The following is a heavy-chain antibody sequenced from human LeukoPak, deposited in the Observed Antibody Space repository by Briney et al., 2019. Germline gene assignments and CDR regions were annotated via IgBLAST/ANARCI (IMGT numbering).Heavy chain of an antibody. CDR2: ISGSGGST. J-gene: IGHJ5*02. V-gene: IGHV3-23*01. Sequence: GGSLRLSCAASGFTFSSHGMSWVRRAPGKGLEWVSAISGSGGSTYYADSVKGRFTMSRDNSKNTLYLQMNSLRAEDTAVYYCARTALDIVVVVAATRGPFDPWGQGTLVTVSS. CDR1: GFTFSSHG. CDR3: ARTALDIVVVVAATRGPFDP. D-gene: IGHD2-15*01.